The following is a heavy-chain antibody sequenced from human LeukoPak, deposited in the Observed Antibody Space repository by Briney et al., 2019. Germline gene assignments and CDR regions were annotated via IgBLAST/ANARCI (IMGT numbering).Heavy chain of an antibody. CDR3: ARDGGYHYDSSGYYIFDY. CDR1: GFTFSDYN. Sequence: GGSLRLSCAASGFTFSDYNMNWVRQAPGKGPEWVSSISSSGTYIYYADSVQGRFTISRDDAKNSLYLQMNSLRAEDTAVYYCARDGGYHYDSSGYYIFDYWGQGTLVTVSS. J-gene: IGHJ4*02. D-gene: IGHD3-22*01. V-gene: IGHV3-21*01. CDR2: ISSSGTYI.